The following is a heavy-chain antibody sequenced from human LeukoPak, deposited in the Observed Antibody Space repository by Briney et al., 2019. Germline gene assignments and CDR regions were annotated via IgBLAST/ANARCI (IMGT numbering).Heavy chain of an antibody. CDR1: GFIFSNYA. J-gene: IGHJ6*03. D-gene: IGHD1-7*01. Sequence: PGGSLRLSCAASGFIFSNYAMNWVRQAPGKGLEWVSAISGSGGSTYYADSVKGRFTISRGNSKNTLFLQMNSLRAEDTAVYYCAKRRGLELLYYYYMDVWGKGTTVTVSS. CDR3: AKRRGLELLYYYYMDV. V-gene: IGHV3-23*01. CDR2: ISGSGGST.